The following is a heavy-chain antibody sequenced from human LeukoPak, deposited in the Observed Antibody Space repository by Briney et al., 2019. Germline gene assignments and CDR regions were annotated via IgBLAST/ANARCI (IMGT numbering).Heavy chain of an antibody. CDR2: ISGSGSDT. Sequence: GGSLRLSCVASGFTFSSYGMSWVRQSPGKGLEWVSGISGSGSDTHYADSVKGRFTISRDNSKNTLYLQMNNLRAEDTAVYYCAKDPFPGRLGAFDYWGQGTLVTVSS. CDR3: AKDPFPGRLGAFDY. CDR1: GFTFSSYG. D-gene: IGHD1-26*01. J-gene: IGHJ4*02. V-gene: IGHV3-23*01.